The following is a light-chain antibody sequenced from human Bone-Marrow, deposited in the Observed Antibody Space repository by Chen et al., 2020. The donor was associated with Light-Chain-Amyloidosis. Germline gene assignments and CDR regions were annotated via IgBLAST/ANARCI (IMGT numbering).Light chain of an antibody. V-gene: IGKV3-20*01. CDR3: QQYVTSPLT. CDR2: GSS. Sequence: EIVLTQSPGTLSLSPGEGANLSCRASQTISSNYLTWYQQKFGQAPRLLIYGSSSRATGIPDRFTCSVSVTDFTLTINILEPEDFAIYYCQQYVTSPLTFGGGTKVEIK. J-gene: IGKJ4*01. CDR1: QTISSNY.